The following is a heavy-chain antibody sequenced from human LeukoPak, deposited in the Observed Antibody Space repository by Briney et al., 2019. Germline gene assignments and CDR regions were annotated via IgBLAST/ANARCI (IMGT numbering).Heavy chain of an antibody. Sequence: ASVKVSCKASGYTFTNYALHSVRQAPGQRLEWMGWTNGATGNTRFSQDFQGRLTITIDTSASTAYMELSSLRSEDTAVYYCERYPGGNARTWLEYWGQGTLVNVFS. CDR3: ERYPGGNARTWLEY. V-gene: IGHV1-3*02. CDR1: GYTFTNYA. D-gene: IGHD4-23*01. CDR2: TNGATGNT. J-gene: IGHJ4*02.